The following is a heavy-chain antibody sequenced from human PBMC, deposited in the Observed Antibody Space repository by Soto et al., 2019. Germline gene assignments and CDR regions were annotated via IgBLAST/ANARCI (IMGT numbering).Heavy chain of an antibody. D-gene: IGHD6-13*01. V-gene: IGHV3-30*18. Sequence: QVQLVESGGGVVQPGRSLRLSCAASGFTFSSYGMHWVRQAPGKGLEWVAVISYDGSNKYYADSVKGRFTISRDNSKNTLYLQMNSLRAEDTAVYYCAKVRMRGAYSSSWWGRLDYWGQGTLVTVSS. CDR1: GFTFSSYG. J-gene: IGHJ4*02. CDR3: AKVRMRGAYSSSWWGRLDY. CDR2: ISYDGSNK.